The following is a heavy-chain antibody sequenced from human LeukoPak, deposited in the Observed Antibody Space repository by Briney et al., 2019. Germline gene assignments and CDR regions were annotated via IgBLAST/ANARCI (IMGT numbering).Heavy chain of an antibody. CDR2: ISGGGGGT. Sequence: GGSLRLSCAVSGITLSNHGMSWVRQAPGKGLEWVAGISGGGGGTNYADSVKGRFTVSRDNPKNTLYLQMHSLRAEDTAVYFCAKRGVVVRVILVGFHKEANYFDSWGQGALVTVPS. D-gene: IGHD3-10*01. CDR1: GITLSNHG. CDR3: AKRGVVVRVILVGFHKEANYFDS. J-gene: IGHJ4*02. V-gene: IGHV3-23*01.